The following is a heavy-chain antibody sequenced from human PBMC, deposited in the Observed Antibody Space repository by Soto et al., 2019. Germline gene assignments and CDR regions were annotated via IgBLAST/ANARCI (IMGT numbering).Heavy chain of an antibody. V-gene: IGHV4-39*01. J-gene: IGHJ6*02. D-gene: IGHD2-2*01. CDR2: IYYSGST. CDR3: ARVGYCSSTSCYMGVWYYGMDG. Sequence: SETLSLTCTVSGGSISSSSYYWGWIRQPPGKGLEWIGSIYYSGSTYYNPSLKSRVTISVDTSKNQFSLKLSSVTAADTAVYYCARVGYCSSTSCYMGVWYYGMDGWGQGTTVT. CDR1: GGSISSSSYY.